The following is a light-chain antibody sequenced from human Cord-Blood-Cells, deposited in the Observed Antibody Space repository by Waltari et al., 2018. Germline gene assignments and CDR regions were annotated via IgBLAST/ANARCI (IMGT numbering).Light chain of an antibody. CDR1: SSDVGGYNY. CDR3: SSYTSSSTPWY. J-gene: IGLJ2*01. CDR2: EVS. V-gene: IGLV2-14*01. Sequence: QSALTQPASVSVSPGQSITISCTGTSSDVGGYNYVSWYQQHPGKAPKLMIYEVSNRPAGVSNRFSGSKSGNTASLTISGLQAEDEADYYCSSYTSSSTPWYFGGGTKLTVL.